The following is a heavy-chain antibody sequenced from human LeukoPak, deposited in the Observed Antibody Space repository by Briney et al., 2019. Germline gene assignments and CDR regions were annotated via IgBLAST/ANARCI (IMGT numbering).Heavy chain of an antibody. V-gene: IGHV1-69*13. J-gene: IGHJ6*02. CDR2: IIPIFGTA. CDR3: ARSRRMGGGDPRDYGMDV. Sequence: SVEVSCKASGGTFSSYAISWVRQAPGQGLEWMGGIIPIFGTANYAQKFQGRVTITADESTSTAYMELSSLRSEDTAVYYCARSRRMGGGDPRDYGMDVWGQGTTVTVSS. CDR1: GGTFSSYA. D-gene: IGHD2-21*02.